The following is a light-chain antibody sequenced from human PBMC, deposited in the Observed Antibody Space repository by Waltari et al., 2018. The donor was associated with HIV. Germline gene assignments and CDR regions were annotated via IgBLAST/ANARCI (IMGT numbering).Light chain of an antibody. CDR1: QSLLYTSNNKNC. J-gene: IGKJ2*01. CDR3: QQFYSSPLT. Sequence: DIVMTQSPDSLALSLGERATINCKSSQSLLYTSNNKNCLAWYQQKPGHPPKLLIYWASTRESGVPDRFSGSESETDFTLTISGLQAEDVAVYYCQQFYSSPLTFGQGTSLEIK. V-gene: IGKV4-1*01. CDR2: WAS.